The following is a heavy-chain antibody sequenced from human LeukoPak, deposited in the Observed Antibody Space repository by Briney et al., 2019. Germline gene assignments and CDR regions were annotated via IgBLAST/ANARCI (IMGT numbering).Heavy chain of an antibody. CDR1: GFTFSSYA. CDR2: TSYDGFNK. Sequence: GKSLRLSCAASGFTFSSYAIHWVRQAPGKGLEWVALTSYDGFNKYYADSVKGRFTISRDDSKNTLYLQMNSLRPEDTAVYYCARGDFLDYWGQGTLVTVPS. CDR3: ARGDFLDY. V-gene: IGHV3-30-3*01. J-gene: IGHJ4*02.